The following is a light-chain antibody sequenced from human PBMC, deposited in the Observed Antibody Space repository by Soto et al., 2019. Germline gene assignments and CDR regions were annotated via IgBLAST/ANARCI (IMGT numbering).Light chain of an antibody. CDR2: DAS. CDR1: QDISNY. V-gene: IGKV1-33*01. Sequence: DIQMTQSPSSLSASVGDRVTITCQASQDISNYLNWYQQKPGKAPKLLIYDASTLQTGVPSRFSGSGSGTDFTFTISCLQPEDVATYYCQQYANLPPITFGQGTRLEIK. J-gene: IGKJ5*01. CDR3: QQYANLPPIT.